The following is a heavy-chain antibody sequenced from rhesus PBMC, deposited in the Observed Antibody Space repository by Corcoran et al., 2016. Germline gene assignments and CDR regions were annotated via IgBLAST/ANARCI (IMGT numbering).Heavy chain of an antibody. V-gene: IGHV4-106*01. D-gene: IGHD4-23*01. CDR3: ARSKGVTLFDY. J-gene: IGHJ4*01. CDR2: IYGSGGGT. CDR1: GGSISDDYY. Sequence: QVQLQESGPGLVKPSETLSLTCAVSGGSISDDYYWSWIRQPPGKVLEWIGYIYGSGGGTNYNPSLKNRVTISIDTSKNKFSLKLSSVTAADTAVYYCARSKGVTLFDYWGQGVLVTVSS.